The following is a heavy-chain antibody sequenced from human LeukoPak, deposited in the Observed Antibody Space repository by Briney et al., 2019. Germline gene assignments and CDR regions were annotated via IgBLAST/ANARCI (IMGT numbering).Heavy chain of an antibody. CDR1: GFTFSSYN. J-gene: IGHJ6*03. CDR3: ARRPPRDSSSWFGGYYYYMDV. D-gene: IGHD6-13*01. Sequence: GGSLRLSCAASGFTFSSYNMNWVRQAPGRGLEWVSSISSSSSYIYYADSVKGRFTISRDNAKNSLYLQMNSLRAEDTAVYYCARRPPRDSSSWFGGYYYYMDVWGKGTTVTVSS. V-gene: IGHV3-21*01. CDR2: ISSSSSYI.